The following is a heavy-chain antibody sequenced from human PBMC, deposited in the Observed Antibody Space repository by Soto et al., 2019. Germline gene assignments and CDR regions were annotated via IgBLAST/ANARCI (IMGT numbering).Heavy chain of an antibody. CDR2: INPSGGST. Sequence: DSVKVSCKASGYTFTSYYMHWVRQAPGQGPEWMGIINPSGGSTSYAQKFQGSVTMTTDTSTSTAYMELRSLTSDDTAIYYCARDTYDTTGYPLDYWGQGTLVTVSS. D-gene: IGHD3-22*01. CDR3: ARDTYDTTGYPLDY. J-gene: IGHJ4*02. V-gene: IGHV1-46*01. CDR1: GYTFTSYY.